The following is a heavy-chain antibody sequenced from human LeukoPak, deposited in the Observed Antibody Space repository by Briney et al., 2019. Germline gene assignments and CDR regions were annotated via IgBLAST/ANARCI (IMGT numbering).Heavy chain of an antibody. CDR3: ATDRPSYYYDSSGYSY. CDR2: FDPEDGET. CDR1: GYTLTELS. V-gene: IGHV1-24*01. D-gene: IGHD3-22*01. Sequence: ASVKLSCKVSGYTLTELSMHSVRQAPGEGLEWRGGFDPEDGETIHAQKFQGRVTMTEDTSTDTAYMELSSVRSEDTAVYYCATDRPSYYYDSSGYSYWGQGTLVTVSS. J-gene: IGHJ4*02.